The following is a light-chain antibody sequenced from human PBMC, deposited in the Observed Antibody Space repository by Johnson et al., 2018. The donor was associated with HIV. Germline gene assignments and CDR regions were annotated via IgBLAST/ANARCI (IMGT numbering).Light chain of an antibody. J-gene: IGLJ1*01. Sequence: QSMLTQPPSVSAAPGQKVSISCSGSSSNIGNNYVSWYQHLPGTAPKLLIYDNNKRPSGIPDRFSASKSGSSATLGITVLQTGDEADYYCATWDSSLSAYVFGPGTKVTIL. V-gene: IGLV1-51*01. CDR3: ATWDSSLSAYV. CDR2: DNN. CDR1: SSNIGNNY.